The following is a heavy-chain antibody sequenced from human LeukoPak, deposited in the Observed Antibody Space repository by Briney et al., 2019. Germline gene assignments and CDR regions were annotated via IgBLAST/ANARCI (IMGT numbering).Heavy chain of an antibody. Sequence: SVKVSCKASGGTFSSYAISWVRQAPGQGLEWMGGIIPIFGTANYAQKFQGRVTITTDESTSKAYMELRSLRSDDTAVYYCARDTGSQGVADYMDVWGKGTTVTVSS. CDR3: ARDTGSQGVADYMDV. V-gene: IGHV1-69*05. D-gene: IGHD3-3*01. CDR2: IIPIFGTA. CDR1: GGTFSSYA. J-gene: IGHJ6*03.